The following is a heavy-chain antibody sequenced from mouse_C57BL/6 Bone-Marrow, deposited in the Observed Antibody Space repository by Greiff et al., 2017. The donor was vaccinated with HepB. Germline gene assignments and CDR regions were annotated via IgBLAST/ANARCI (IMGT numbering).Heavy chain of an antibody. V-gene: IGHV5-9-1*02. Sequence: EVQVVESGEGLVKPGGSLKLSCAASESTFGGYARSWVRKTPEKRLEWVAYISSGGDYIYYADTVKGRFTISRDNARNTLYLQMSSLKSEDTAMYYCTRDLDTTVVAPYFDYWGHGTTLTVSS. CDR3: TRDLDTTVVAPYFDY. CDR1: ESTFGGYA. D-gene: IGHD1-1*01. J-gene: IGHJ2*01. CDR2: ISSGGDYI.